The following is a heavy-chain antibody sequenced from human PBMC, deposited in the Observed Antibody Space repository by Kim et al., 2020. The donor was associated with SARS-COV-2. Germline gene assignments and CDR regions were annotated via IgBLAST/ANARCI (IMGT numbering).Heavy chain of an antibody. Sequence: ASVKVSCKASGYTFTGYYMHWVRQAPGQGLEWMGRINPNSGGTNYAQKFQGRVTMTRDTSISTAYMELSRLRSDDTAVYYCARVMVSGTYNGSYSDYWGQGTLVTVSS. CDR1: GYTFTGYY. D-gene: IGHD1-26*01. J-gene: IGHJ4*02. V-gene: IGHV1-2*06. CDR2: INPNSGGT. CDR3: ARVMVSGTYNGSYSDY.